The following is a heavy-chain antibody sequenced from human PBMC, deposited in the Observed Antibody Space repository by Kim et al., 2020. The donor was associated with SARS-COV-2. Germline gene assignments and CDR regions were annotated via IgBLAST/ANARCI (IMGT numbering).Heavy chain of an antibody. V-gene: IGHV3-66*01. J-gene: IGHJ4*02. CDR3: ARSHLNYGSGSAFDY. D-gene: IGHD3-10*01. Sequence: SVKGRFTISRDDSKNTLFLQMNSLKDDDTAVYYCARSHLNYGSGSAFDYWGQGTVVTVSS.